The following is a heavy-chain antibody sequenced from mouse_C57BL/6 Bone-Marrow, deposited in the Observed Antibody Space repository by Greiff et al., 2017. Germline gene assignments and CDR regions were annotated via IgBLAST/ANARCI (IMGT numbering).Heavy chain of an antibody. Sequence: EVHLVESGGDLVKPGGSLKLSCAASGFTFSSYGMSWVRQTPDKRLEWVATISSGGSYTYYPDSVKGRFTISRDNAKNTLYLQMSSLKSEDTAMYYCARRAYYSNYWFACWGQGTLVTVSA. CDR3: ARRAYYSNYWFAC. J-gene: IGHJ3*01. D-gene: IGHD2-5*01. CDR2: ISSGGSYT. CDR1: GFTFSSYG. V-gene: IGHV5-6*01.